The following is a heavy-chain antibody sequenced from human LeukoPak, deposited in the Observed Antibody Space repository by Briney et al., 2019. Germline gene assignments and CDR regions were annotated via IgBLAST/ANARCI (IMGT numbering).Heavy chain of an antibody. D-gene: IGHD6-13*01. CDR2: ISGSGGST. V-gene: IGHV3-23*01. CDR1: GFTFSSYA. Sequence: PGRSLRLSCAASGFTFSSYAMSWVRQAPGKGLEWVSAISGSGGSTYYADSVKGRFTISRDNSKNTLYLQMNSLRAEDTAVYYCAKDIAAAGTGGFDYWGQGTLVTVSS. J-gene: IGHJ4*02. CDR3: AKDIAAAGTGGFDY.